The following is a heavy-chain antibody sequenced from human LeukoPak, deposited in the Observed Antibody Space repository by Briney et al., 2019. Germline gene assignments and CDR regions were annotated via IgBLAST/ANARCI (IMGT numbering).Heavy chain of an antibody. CDR3: ARDQMVGAIDY. J-gene: IGHJ4*02. D-gene: IGHD1-26*01. Sequence: SETLSLTCTVSGGSISSGGYYWSWIRQHSGKGLEWIGYIYYSGSTYYNPSLKSRVTISVDTSKNRFSLKLSSVTAADTAVYYCARDQMVGAIDYWGQGTLVTVSS. CDR2: IYYSGST. V-gene: IGHV4-31*03. CDR1: GGSISSGGYY.